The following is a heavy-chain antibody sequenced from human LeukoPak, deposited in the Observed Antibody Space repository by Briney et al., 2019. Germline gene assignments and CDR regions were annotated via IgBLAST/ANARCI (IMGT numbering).Heavy chain of an antibody. V-gene: IGHV3-48*02. Sequence: PGGSLRLSCIASGFTFSSYAMNWVRQVPGKGLEWVSHISSSSSTIYNADSVKGRFAISRDNAENSLYLQMNSLRDEDTAVYYCVRLTGYCSGGSCAMDVWGQGTTVTVSS. CDR1: GFTFSSYA. CDR3: VRLTGYCSGGSCAMDV. J-gene: IGHJ6*02. CDR2: ISSSSSTI. D-gene: IGHD2-15*01.